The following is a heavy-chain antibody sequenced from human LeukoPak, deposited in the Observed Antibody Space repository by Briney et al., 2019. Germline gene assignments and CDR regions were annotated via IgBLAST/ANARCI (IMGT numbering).Heavy chain of an antibody. D-gene: IGHD3-10*01. J-gene: IGHJ4*02. CDR3: ARVPALLLWFGEFDY. CDR2: INPNSGGT. CDR1: GYTFTGYY. Sequence: ASVKVSCKASGYTFTGYYMHWVRQAPGQGLEWMGWINPNSGGTNYAQKFQGRVTMTRDTSISTAYMELSRLRSDDTAVYYCARVPALLLWFGEFDYWAREPWSPSPQ. V-gene: IGHV1-2*02.